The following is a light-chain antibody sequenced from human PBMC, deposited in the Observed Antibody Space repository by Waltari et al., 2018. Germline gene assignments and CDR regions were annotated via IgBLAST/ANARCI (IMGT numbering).Light chain of an antibody. CDR1: QSGSSY. CDR3: QQYGTSPRT. Sequence: IVLTQSPGTLSLSPGESATLSCRSSQSGSSYLAWHQQKPGQAPRLLMYGASSRATGIPDRFSGSGSGTDFTLIISRLEPEDFAVYYCQQYGTSPRTFGQGTKVEIK. CDR2: GAS. V-gene: IGKV3-20*01. J-gene: IGKJ1*01.